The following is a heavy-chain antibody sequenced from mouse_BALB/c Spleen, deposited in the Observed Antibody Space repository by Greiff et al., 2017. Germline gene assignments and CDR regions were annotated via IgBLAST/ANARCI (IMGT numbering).Heavy chain of an antibody. J-gene: IGHJ2*01. CDR2: IYPGDGDT. CDR3: ARRGNYFDY. CDR1: GYAFSSSW. V-gene: IGHV1-82*01. Sequence: QVQLQRSGPELVKPGASVKISCKASGYAFSSSWMNWVKQRPGQGLEWIGRIYPGDGDTNYNGKFKGKATLTADKSSSTAYMQLSSLTSVDSAVYFCARRGNYFDYWGQGTTLTVSS.